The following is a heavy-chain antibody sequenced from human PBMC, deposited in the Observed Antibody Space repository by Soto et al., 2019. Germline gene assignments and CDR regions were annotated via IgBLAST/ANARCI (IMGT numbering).Heavy chain of an antibody. V-gene: IGHV5-51*01. J-gene: IGHJ3*01. D-gene: IGHD3-22*01. Sequence: GESLKISCKGSGYSFTNYWIGWVRQMPGKGLEWMGIIYPGDSDIRFSPSFQGQVTISADKSINTAYLQWSSLMASDTAMYYCARTSHYDSSGYYDAFDVWGQGTMVTVSS. CDR1: GYSFTNYW. CDR3: ARTSHYDSSGYYDAFDV. CDR2: IYPGDSDI.